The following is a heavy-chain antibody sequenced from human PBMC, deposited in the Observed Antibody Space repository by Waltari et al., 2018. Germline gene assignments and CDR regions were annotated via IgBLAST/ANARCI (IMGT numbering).Heavy chain of an antibody. J-gene: IGHJ6*02. D-gene: IGHD2-2*01. CDR3: ARDLGCSSTSCPYGMDV. CDR1: GFTFSSYG. CDR2: IWYDGSNK. V-gene: IGHV3-33*01. Sequence: QVQLVESGGGVVQPGRSLRLSCAASGFTFSSYGMHWVRQAPGKGLEWVAGIWYDGSNKYYADSVKGRFTISRDNSKNTLYLQMNSLRAEDTAVYYCARDLGCSSTSCPYGMDVWGQGTTVTVSS.